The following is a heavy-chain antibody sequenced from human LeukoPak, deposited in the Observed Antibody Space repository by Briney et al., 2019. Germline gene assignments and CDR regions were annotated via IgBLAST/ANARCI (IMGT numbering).Heavy chain of an antibody. Sequence: QPSETLSLTCTVSGYSISSGYYWGWIRQPPGKGLEWIGSRYESGRTYYNPSLKSRVAISVDTSKHQFSLKLSYVTAADTAVYYCVRDSSGYYPIFDYWGQGTLVTVSS. J-gene: IGHJ4*02. V-gene: IGHV4-38-2*02. CDR2: RYESGRT. CDR3: VRDSSGYYPIFDY. D-gene: IGHD3-22*01. CDR1: GYSISSGYY.